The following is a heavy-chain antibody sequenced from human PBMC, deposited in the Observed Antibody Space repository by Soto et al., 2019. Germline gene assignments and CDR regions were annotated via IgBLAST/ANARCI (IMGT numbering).Heavy chain of an antibody. CDR3: ARDMDSNYDGMDV. CDR2: IWYDGSSQ. CDR1: GFTFRNSG. V-gene: IGHV3-33*01. D-gene: IGHD4-4*01. J-gene: IGHJ6*02. Sequence: QVNLVQSGGGLVQPGRYLRLSCEASGFTFRNSGMEWIRQAPGKGLEWVARIWYDGSSQYYADSVKGRFTISRDNSKNTLDMEMNSVRVEDTAVYYCARDMDSNYDGMDVWGQGTTVIVSS.